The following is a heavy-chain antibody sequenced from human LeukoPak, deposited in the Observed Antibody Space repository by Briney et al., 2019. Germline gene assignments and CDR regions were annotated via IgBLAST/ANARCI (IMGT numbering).Heavy chain of an antibody. J-gene: IGHJ4*02. Sequence: SETLSLTCTVSGGSTSSGGYYWSWIRQHPGKGLEWIGYIYYSGSTYYNPSLKSRVTISVDTSKNQFSLKLSSVTAADTAAYYCARGSPDGAPFDYWGQGTLVTVSS. CDR3: ARGSPDGAPFDY. V-gene: IGHV4-31*03. CDR2: IYYSGST. D-gene: IGHD4-17*01. CDR1: GGSTSSGGYY.